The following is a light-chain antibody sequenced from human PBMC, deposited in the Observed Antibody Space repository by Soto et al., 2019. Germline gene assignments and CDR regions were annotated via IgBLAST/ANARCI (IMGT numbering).Light chain of an antibody. J-gene: IGLJ3*02. CDR1: SSNIGAGYD. CDR2: GND. V-gene: IGLV1-40*01. Sequence: QSVLTQPPSVSGAPGQGVTISCTGGSSNIGAGYDVHWYQHLPGTSPKLLIYGNDNRPSGVPDRFSGSKSGTSASLAITDLQAEDEADYYCQSYDSSLSGSWVFGGGTQLTVL. CDR3: QSYDSSLSGSWV.